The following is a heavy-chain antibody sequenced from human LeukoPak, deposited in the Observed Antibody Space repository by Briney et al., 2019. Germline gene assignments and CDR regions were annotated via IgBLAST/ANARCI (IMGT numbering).Heavy chain of an antibody. Sequence: SETLSLTCTVSGGSISSYYWSWIRQPPGKGLEWIGYIYYSGSTNYNPSLKSRVTISVDTSKNQFSLKLSSVTAADTAVYYCARHEGGSSSSRVGWFDPWGQGTLVTVSS. CDR1: GGSISSYY. J-gene: IGHJ5*02. CDR2: IYYSGST. CDR3: ARHEGGSSSSRVGWFDP. D-gene: IGHD6-13*01. V-gene: IGHV4-59*08.